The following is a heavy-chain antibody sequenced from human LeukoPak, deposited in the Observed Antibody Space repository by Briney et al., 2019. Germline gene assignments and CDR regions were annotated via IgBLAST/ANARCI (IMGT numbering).Heavy chain of an antibody. D-gene: IGHD3-9*01. CDR1: GISFRSYG. CDR3: ATDISTHYFGS. J-gene: IGHJ4*02. Sequence: PGRSLRLSCAASGISFRSYGMHWVRQAPGKGLEWVTFIWYGASNKYYAESVKGRFTISRDNSRNTVFLQMNSLRAEDTAIYYCATDISTHYFGSWGQGTLVTVSS. CDR2: IWYGASNK. V-gene: IGHV3-33*01.